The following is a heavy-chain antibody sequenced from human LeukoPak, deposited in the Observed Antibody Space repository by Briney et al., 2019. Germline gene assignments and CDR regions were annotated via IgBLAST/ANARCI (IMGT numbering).Heavy chain of an antibody. Sequence: GGSLRLSCAASGFTFSDHYMSWIRQAPGKGLEWVSYISHTGSTIQYADSVRGRFTLSRENARSALYLQMNSLRAEDTAVYYCARGHWGLDSWGQGTLVSVS. J-gene: IGHJ4*02. CDR3: ARGHWGLDS. D-gene: IGHD7-27*01. V-gene: IGHV3-11*04. CDR2: ISHTGSTI. CDR1: GFTFSDHY.